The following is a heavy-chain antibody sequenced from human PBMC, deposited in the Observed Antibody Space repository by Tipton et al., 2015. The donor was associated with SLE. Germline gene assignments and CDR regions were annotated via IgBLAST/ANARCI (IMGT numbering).Heavy chain of an antibody. CDR2: ISSSGSS. Sequence: SLRLSCAASGFTLSDYYMNWIRQAPGKGLEWISYISSSGSSNFADSVKGRFTISRDNAKNSLFLQMNSLRAEDTAVYYCAKDGPRYFNYDYYFDLWGRGTLVTVSS. J-gene: IGHJ2*01. D-gene: IGHD3-9*01. CDR3: AKDGPRYFNYDYYFDL. V-gene: IGHV3-11*01. CDR1: GFTLSDYY.